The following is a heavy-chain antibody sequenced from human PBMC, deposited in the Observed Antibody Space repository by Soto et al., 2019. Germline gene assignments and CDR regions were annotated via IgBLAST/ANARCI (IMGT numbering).Heavy chain of an antibody. CDR3: ARAKSALIDYYYYYYMDV. J-gene: IGHJ6*03. Sequence: PSETLSLTCTVSGGSISSYYWSWIRQPPGKGLEWIGYIYCSGSTNYNPSLKSRVTISVDTSKNQFSLKLSSVTAADTAVYYCARAKSALIDYYYYYYMDVWGKGTTVTVSS. CDR1: GGSISSYY. D-gene: IGHD2-8*01. CDR2: IYCSGST. V-gene: IGHV4-59*08.